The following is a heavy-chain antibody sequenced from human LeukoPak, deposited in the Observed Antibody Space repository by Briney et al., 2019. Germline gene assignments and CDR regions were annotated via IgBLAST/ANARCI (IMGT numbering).Heavy chain of an antibody. Sequence: GGSLRLSCAASGFTFSSYGMHWVRQAPGKGLEWVAVIWYDGRNKYYADSVKGRFTISRDNSKNTLYLQMNSLRAEDTAVYYCARDQKNSTYCYYYGMDVWGQGTTVNVSS. J-gene: IGHJ6*02. CDR3: ARDQKNSTYCYYYGMDV. CDR1: GFTFSSYG. V-gene: IGHV3-33*01. CDR2: IWYDGRNK. D-gene: IGHD2-21*01.